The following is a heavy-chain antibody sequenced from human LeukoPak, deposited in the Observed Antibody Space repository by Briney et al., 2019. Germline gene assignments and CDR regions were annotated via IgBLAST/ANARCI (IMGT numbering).Heavy chain of an antibody. CDR2: IIPIFGTA. CDR3: ARDEDCSGNSCPSFFDY. V-gene: IGHV1-69*05. J-gene: IGHJ4*02. CDR1: GGTFSSYA. D-gene: IGHD2-15*01. Sequence: GASVKVSCKASGGTFSSYAISWARQAPGQGLEWMGGIIPIFGTANYAQKFQSRVTITTDESTSTAYMELSSLRSEDTAVYYCARDEDCSGNSCPSFFDYWGQGTLVTVSS.